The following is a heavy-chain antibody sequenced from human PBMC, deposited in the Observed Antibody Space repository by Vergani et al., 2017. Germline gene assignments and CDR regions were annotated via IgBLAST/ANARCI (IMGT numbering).Heavy chain of an antibody. CDR3: AREAVPLYNWFDP. J-gene: IGHJ5*02. V-gene: IGHV1-24*01. CDR2: FDPEDGET. D-gene: IGHD1-26*01. Sequence: QVQLVQSGAEVKKPGASVKVSCKVSGYTLTELSMHWVRQAPGKGLEWMGGFDPEDGETIYAQKFQGRVTINRDKSASTAYMGLRSLRSEDTAVYYWAREAVPLYNWFDPWGQGTLVTVSS. CDR1: GYTLTELS.